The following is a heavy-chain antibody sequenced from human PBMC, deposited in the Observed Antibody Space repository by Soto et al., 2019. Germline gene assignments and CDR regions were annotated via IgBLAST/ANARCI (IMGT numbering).Heavy chain of an antibody. CDR1: GFSLSTSGVG. CDR3: AHSTSITIFGVVPPPYYYYYGMDV. Sequence: SGPTLVNPTQTLTLTCTFSGFSLSTSGVGVGWIRQPPGKALEWLALIYWNDDKRYSPSLKSRLTITKDTSKNQVVLTMTNMDPVDTATYYCAHSTSITIFGVVPPPYYYYYGMDVWGQGT. CDR2: IYWNDDK. V-gene: IGHV2-5*01. D-gene: IGHD3-3*01. J-gene: IGHJ6*02.